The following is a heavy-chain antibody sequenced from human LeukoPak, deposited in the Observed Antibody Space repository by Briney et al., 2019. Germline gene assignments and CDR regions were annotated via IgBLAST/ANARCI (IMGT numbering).Heavy chain of an antibody. CDR3: ARDMDYDSSGGAFDI. CDR1: GFTFSTSY. CDR2: ISSSSSYI. V-gene: IGHV3-21*04. Sequence: GGSLRLSCAASGFTFSTSYMNWVRQAPGKGLEWVSSISSSSSYIYYADSLKGRFTISRDNARNSLYLQMNSLRAEDTALYYCARDMDYDSSGGAFDIWGQGTMVTVSS. D-gene: IGHD3-22*01. J-gene: IGHJ3*02.